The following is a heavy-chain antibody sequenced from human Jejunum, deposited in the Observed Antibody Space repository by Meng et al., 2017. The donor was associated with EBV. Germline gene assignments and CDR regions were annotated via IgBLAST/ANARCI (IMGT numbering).Heavy chain of an antibody. J-gene: IGHJ4*02. D-gene: IGHD3-9*01. CDR3: ARATLSGYHDRFFDY. CDR2: MNSNSGST. V-gene: IGHV1-2*06. CDR1: GYIFPAYY. Sequence: QVQVLQAGAVVNKPGASGKVSCKASGYIFPAYYPHWVRQAPGQGLEWVGRMNSNSGSTNYAQKFQGRVTMTRDTSISTAYMDLSGLRSDDTAVYYCARATLSGYHDRFFDYWGQGTLVTVSS.